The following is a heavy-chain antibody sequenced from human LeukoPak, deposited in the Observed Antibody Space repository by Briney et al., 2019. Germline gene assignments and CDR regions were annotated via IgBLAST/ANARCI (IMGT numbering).Heavy chain of an antibody. CDR2: INPSGGST. D-gene: IGHD3-10*01. CDR3: ARVSRYYYGSGSPQSADY. Sequence: GASVKVSCKASGYTFTSYYMHWVRQAPGQGLEWMGIINPSGGSTSYAQKFQGRVTMTRDTSTSTVYMELSSLRSEDTAVYYCARVSRYYYGSGSPQSADYWGQGTLVTVSS. V-gene: IGHV1-46*01. CDR1: GYTFTSYY. J-gene: IGHJ4*02.